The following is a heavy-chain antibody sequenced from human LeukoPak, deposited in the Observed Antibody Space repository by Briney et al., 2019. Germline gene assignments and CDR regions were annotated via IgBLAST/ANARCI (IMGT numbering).Heavy chain of an antibody. CDR2: IKQDGSEK. Sequence: GGSLRLSCAASGFTFSSYWMSWVRQAPGKGVEWVANIKQDGSEKYYVDAGKGRFTIARDNAKNSLYLQMTSLRAEDTAVYYCARDRESTTVVTGGIAYWRQGTLVTVSS. CDR3: ARDRESTTVVTGGIAY. CDR1: GFTFSSYW. V-gene: IGHV3-7*01. J-gene: IGHJ4*02. D-gene: IGHD4-23*01.